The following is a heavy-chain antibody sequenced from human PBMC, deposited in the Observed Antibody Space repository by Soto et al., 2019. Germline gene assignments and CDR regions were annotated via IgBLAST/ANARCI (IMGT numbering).Heavy chain of an antibody. CDR3: AKGGITLVRGSFDY. CDR2: ISGSGSNT. Sequence: PGGSLRISCAVSGFNLSNYAMSWVRQAPGKGLEWVSAISGSGSNTYYIDSVKGRFTISRDRSKTTLFLQMNNLRAEDTAVYYCAKGGITLVRGSFDYWGQGALVTVSS. J-gene: IGHJ4*02. D-gene: IGHD3-10*01. V-gene: IGHV3-23*01. CDR1: GFNLSNYA.